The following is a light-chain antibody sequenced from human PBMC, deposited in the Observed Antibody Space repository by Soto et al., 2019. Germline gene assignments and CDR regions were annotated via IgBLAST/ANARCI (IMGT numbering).Light chain of an antibody. CDR3: SSYTSSYSYV. CDR1: SSDVGGYKS. Sequence: QSALTQPASVSGSPGQSIAISCTGTSSDVGGYKSVSWYQQDPGKAPKLLIYDVNNRPSGISDRFSGSKSGNTASLTISGLQADDEADYYCSSYTSSYSYVFGTGTKLTVL. V-gene: IGLV2-14*01. J-gene: IGLJ1*01. CDR2: DVN.